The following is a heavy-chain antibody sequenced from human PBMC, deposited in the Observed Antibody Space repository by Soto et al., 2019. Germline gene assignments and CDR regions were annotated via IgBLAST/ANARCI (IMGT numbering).Heavy chain of an antibody. CDR3: ARSPPVCSSTSCPERDWFDP. V-gene: IGHV1-69*13. CDR2: IIPIFGTA. CDR1: GGTFSSYA. Sequence: GASVKVSCKASGGTFSSYAISWVRQAPGQGLAWMEGIIPIFGTANYAQKFQGRVTITADESTSTAYMELSRLRSEDTAVYYCARSPPVCSSTSCPERDWFDPWGQGTLVTFSS. D-gene: IGHD2-2*01. J-gene: IGHJ5*02.